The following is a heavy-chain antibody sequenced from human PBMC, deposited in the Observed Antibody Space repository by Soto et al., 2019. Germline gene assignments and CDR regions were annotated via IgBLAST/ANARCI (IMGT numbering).Heavy chain of an antibody. CDR3: ARDGNGHTPYQSPIDY. J-gene: IGHJ4*02. D-gene: IGHD2-2*01. Sequence: SVKVSCKASGCTFSSYAIHWVRQAPGQGLEWMGGINPIFGTTNYAQMFQGRFTITADESTGTAYMEMNSLRSEDTAVYYCARDGNGHTPYQSPIDYWGQGTLVTVSS. V-gene: IGHV1-69*13. CDR1: GCTFSSYA. CDR2: INPIFGTT.